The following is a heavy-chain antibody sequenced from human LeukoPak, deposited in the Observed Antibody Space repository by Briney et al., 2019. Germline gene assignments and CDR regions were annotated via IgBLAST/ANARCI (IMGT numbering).Heavy chain of an antibody. D-gene: IGHD3-22*01. CDR2: ISAYNGNT. CDR3: ASSSGYSPRYYRYGMDV. CDR1: GYTFTSYG. J-gene: IGHJ6*02. V-gene: IGHV1-18*01. Sequence: ASVKVSCKASGYTFTSYGISWVRQAPGQGLEWMGWISAYNGNTNYAQKLQGRVTMTTDTSTSTAYMELRSLRSDDTAVYYCASSSGYSPRYYRYGMDVWGQGTTVTVSS.